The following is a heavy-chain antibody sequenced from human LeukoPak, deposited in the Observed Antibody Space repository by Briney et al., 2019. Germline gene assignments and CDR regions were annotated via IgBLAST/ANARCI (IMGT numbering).Heavy chain of an antibody. CDR3: ARDHTTPTGAFDI. Sequence: ASVRVSCKASGYTFTSYGISWVRQAPGQGLEWMGWISAYNGNTNYAQKLQGRVTMTTDTSTSTAYVELRSLRSDDTAVYYCARDHTTPTGAFDIWGQGTMVTVSS. D-gene: IGHD3-9*01. V-gene: IGHV1-18*01. J-gene: IGHJ3*02. CDR2: ISAYNGNT. CDR1: GYTFTSYG.